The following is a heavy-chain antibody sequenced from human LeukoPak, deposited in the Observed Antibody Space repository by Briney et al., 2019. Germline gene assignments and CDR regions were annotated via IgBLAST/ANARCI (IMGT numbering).Heavy chain of an antibody. J-gene: IGHJ4*02. V-gene: IGHV3-30*02. CDR2: IQYDRTNE. D-gene: IGHD6-19*01. Sequence: PGGSLRLSCAASAFTFSSYGMHWARQAPGKGLEWVAYIQYDRTNEQYAHSVKGRFRISRDNSNNILYLQMNSLRTEDTAVYYCARDRITVAATETSFDYWGQGTLVTVSS. CDR1: AFTFSSYG. CDR3: ARDRITVAATETSFDY.